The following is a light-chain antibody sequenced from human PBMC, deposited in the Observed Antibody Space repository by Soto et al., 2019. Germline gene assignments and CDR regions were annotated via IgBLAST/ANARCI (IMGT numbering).Light chain of an antibody. Sequence: QSALTQPPSASGSPGQSVTISCTGTSSDIGYYDYVSWYQQHPGKAPKVIIYEGSKRPSGVPDRFSGSKSGNMAFLTVSGLQADDEADYYCQSYDRSLSGSFFGTGTKVTVL. CDR3: QSYDRSLSGSF. V-gene: IGLV2-8*01. CDR2: EGS. CDR1: SSDIGYYDY. J-gene: IGLJ1*01.